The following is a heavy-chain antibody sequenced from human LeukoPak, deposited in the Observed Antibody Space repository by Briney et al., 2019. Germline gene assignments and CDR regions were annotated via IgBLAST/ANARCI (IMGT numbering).Heavy chain of an antibody. D-gene: IGHD6-13*01. V-gene: IGHV3-23*01. CDR3: ARWFFKQQGLDY. CDR1: GFTFSSYA. CDR2: ISGSGGST. Sequence: GGSLRLSCAASGFTFSSYAMSWVRQAPGKGLEWVSAISGSGGSTYYADSVKGRFTISRDNSKNTLYLQMNSLRAEDTAVYYCARWFFKQQGLDYWGQGTLVTVSS. J-gene: IGHJ4*02.